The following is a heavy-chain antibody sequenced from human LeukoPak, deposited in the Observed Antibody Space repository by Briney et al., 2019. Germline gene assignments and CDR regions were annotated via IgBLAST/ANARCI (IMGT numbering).Heavy chain of an antibody. CDR3: ARKGSIAAAGLGY. J-gene: IGHJ4*02. CDR2: INPSGGST. CDR1: GYTFTSYY. Sequence: ASVKVSCKASGYTFTSYYMHWVRQAPGQGLEWMGIINPSGGSTSYAQKFQGRVAMTRDMSTSTVYMELSSLRSEDTAVYYCARKGSIAAAGLGYWGQGTLVTVSS. D-gene: IGHD6-13*01. V-gene: IGHV1-46*01.